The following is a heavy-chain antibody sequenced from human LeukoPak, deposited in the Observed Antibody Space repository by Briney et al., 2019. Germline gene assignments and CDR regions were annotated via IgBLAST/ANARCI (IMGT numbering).Heavy chain of an antibody. CDR2: ISPVSSYT. CDR1: GFSFNSYT. J-gene: IGHJ6*02. D-gene: IGHD2/OR15-2a*01. CDR3: VRDVSRRIGMDV. Sequence: GGSLRLSCLASGFSFNSYTMNWVREAPGKGLEWVSTISPVSSYTWYAESVKGRFTISRDNPKNSLYLQMDGLRAEDTAVYYCVRDVSRRIGMDVWGQGTTVTVSS. V-gene: IGHV3-21*01.